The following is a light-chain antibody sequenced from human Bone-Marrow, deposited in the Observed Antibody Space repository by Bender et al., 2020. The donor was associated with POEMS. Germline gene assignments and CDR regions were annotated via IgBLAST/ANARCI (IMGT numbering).Light chain of an antibody. V-gene: IGLV2-14*01. CDR3: QVWDSSSDHAV. CDR2: DVS. Sequence: QSALTQPASVSGSPGQSIAISCTGTSSDVGGYDYVSWYQQHPGKAPKLMIYDVSNRPSGVSNRFSGSKSGNTATLTISSVEAGDEADYYCQVWDSSSDHAVFGGGTPLTVL. CDR1: SSDVGGYDY. J-gene: IGLJ7*01.